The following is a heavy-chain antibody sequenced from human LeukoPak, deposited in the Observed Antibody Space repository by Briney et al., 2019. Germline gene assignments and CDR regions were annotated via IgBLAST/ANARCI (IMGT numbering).Heavy chain of an antibody. D-gene: IGHD2-2*01. V-gene: IGHV3-23*01. CDR1: EFTFSSYA. CDR2: ISGSGGST. CDR3: AKDPSSSTRRDWFDP. Sequence: GGSLRLSCAASEFTFSSYAMSWVRQAPGKGLEWVSAISGSGGSTYYADSVKGRFTISRDNSKNTLYLQMNSLRAEDTAVYYCAKDPSSSTRRDWFDPWGQGTLVTVSS. J-gene: IGHJ5*02.